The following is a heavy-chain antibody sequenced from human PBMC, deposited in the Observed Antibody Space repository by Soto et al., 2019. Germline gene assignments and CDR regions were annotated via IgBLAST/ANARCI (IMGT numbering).Heavy chain of an antibody. CDR3: ARVRGSSGWNVKYDAFDI. CDR1: GGSISSYY. V-gene: IGHV4-59*01. D-gene: IGHD6-19*01. Sequence: SETLSLTCTVSGGSISSYYWSWIRQPPGKGLEWIGYIYYSGSTNYNPSLKSRVTISVDTSKNQLSLKLSRVTAADTAVYYCARVRGSSGWNVKYDAFDIWGQGTMVTVSS. CDR2: IYYSGST. J-gene: IGHJ3*02.